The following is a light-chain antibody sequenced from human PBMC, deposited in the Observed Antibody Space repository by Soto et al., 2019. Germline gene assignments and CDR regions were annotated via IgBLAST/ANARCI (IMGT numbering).Light chain of an antibody. CDR3: QQLNSFPMP. J-gene: IGKJ3*01. Sequence: IQLTQSPSSLSASVGDRVTISCRASQGIANFLAWYQQKPGKAPKLLIYGASTLPSGVPARFSGSGSGTDFTLTISSLQPEDFATYYCQQLNSFPMPFGHGTKVDIK. CDR2: GAS. V-gene: IGKV1-9*01. CDR1: QGIANF.